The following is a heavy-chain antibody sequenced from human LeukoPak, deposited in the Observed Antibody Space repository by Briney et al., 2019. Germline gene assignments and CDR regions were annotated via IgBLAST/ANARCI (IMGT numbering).Heavy chain of an antibody. V-gene: IGHV4-59*01. CDR3: ARDSIVYDFWSGYQNWFDP. Sequence: SETLSLTCTVSGGSISSYYWGWIRQPPGKGLEWIGYIYYSGSTNYNPSLKSRVTISVDTSKNQFSLKLSSVTAADTAVYYCARDSIVYDFWSGYQNWFDPWGQGTLVTVSS. CDR2: IYYSGST. CDR1: GGSISSYY. D-gene: IGHD3-3*01. J-gene: IGHJ5*02.